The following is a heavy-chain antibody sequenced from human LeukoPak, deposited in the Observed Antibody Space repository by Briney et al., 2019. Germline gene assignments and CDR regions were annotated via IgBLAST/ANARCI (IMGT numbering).Heavy chain of an antibody. V-gene: IGHV4-59*08. CDR2: IYYSGST. CDR1: GGSRSSYY. CDR3: ARRGSSGPDYYYYYMGV. D-gene: IGHD6-19*01. J-gene: IGHJ6*03. Sequence: SETLPVTRLVPGGSRSSYYWSWIRQPEGKGLEWIGYIYYSGSTNYNPSLKSRVTISVDTSKNQFSLKLSSVTAADTAVYYCARRGSSGPDYYYYYMGVWGKGTTVTVSS.